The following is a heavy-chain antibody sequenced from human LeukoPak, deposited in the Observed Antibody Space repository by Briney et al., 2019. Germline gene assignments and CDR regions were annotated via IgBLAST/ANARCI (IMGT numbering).Heavy chain of an antibody. CDR3: AAVVRSGSPFDY. J-gene: IGHJ4*02. V-gene: IGHV3-74*01. Sequence: PGRSLRLSCATSGFTFSSYSMNWVRQAPGKGLVWVSRINGDGSSTSYADSVKGRFTISRDNAKNTLYLQMTSLRVEDTAVYYCAAVVRSGSPFDYWGQGTLVTVSS. CDR1: GFTFSSYS. D-gene: IGHD6-25*01. CDR2: INGDGSST.